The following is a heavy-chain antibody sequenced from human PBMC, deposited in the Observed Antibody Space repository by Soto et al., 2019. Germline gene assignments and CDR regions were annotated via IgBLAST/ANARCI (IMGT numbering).Heavy chain of an antibody. CDR1: GYPFISYG. J-gene: IGHJ4*02. V-gene: IGHV1-18*01. CDR2: ISPHNGNT. CDR3: ARDQGLAVTADY. D-gene: IGHD4-17*01. Sequence: ASVKVSCKASGYPFISYGISWVRQAPGQGLEWMGWISPHNGNTNYAQKLQGRVTMTTDTSTSTAYVELRSLRSDDTAVYYCARDQGLAVTADYWGQGTLVTVSS.